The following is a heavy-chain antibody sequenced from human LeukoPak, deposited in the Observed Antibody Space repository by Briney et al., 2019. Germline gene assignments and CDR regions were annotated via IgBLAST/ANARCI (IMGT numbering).Heavy chain of an antibody. Sequence: GGSLRLSCAASGFTFSSYEMNWVRQAPGKGLEWVSYISSSGSTIYYADSVKGRFTISRDNAKNSLCLQMSSLRAEDTAVYYCARDNQPNPITVNYYYYGMDVWGQGTTVTVSS. V-gene: IGHV3-48*03. J-gene: IGHJ6*02. CDR1: GFTFSSYE. CDR2: ISSSGSTI. CDR3: ARDNQPNPITVNYYYYGMDV. D-gene: IGHD4-17*01.